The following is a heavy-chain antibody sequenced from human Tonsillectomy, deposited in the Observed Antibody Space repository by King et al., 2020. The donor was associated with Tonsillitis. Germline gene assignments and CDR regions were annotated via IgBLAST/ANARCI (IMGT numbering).Heavy chain of an antibody. Sequence: VQLQESGPGLVKPSETLSLTCTVSGGSISSYYWSWIRQPAGKGLEWIGRIYTSGSTNYNPSLKSRVTMSVDTSKNQFSLKLSSVTAADTAVYYCARVRYCSGGSCYYMDVWGKGTTVTVSS. CDR3: ARVRYCSGGSCYYMDV. CDR1: GGSISSYY. D-gene: IGHD2-15*01. CDR2: IYTSGST. V-gene: IGHV4-4*07. J-gene: IGHJ6*03.